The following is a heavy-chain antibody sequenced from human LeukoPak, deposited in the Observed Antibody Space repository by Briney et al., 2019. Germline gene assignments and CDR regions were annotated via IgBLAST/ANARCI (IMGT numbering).Heavy chain of an antibody. CDR2: IYSGGST. V-gene: IGHV3-53*01. CDR1: GFTVSSNY. D-gene: IGHD3-22*01. CDR3: ARVTMTRYYFDY. J-gene: IGHJ4*02. Sequence: PGGSLRLSCAASGFTVSSNYMSWVRQAPGKGLEWVSVIYSGGSTYYSDSVKGRFTISRDNSKNTLYLQMNSLRAEDTAVYYCARVTMTRYYFDYWGQGTLVTVSS.